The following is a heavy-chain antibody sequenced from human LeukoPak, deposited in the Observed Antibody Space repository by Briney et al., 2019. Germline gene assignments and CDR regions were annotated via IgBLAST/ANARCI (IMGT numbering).Heavy chain of an antibody. J-gene: IGHJ4*02. CDR2: IIPIFGTA. CDR1: GGTFSSYA. V-gene: IGHV1-69*13. D-gene: IGHD3-10*01. Sequence: GASVKVSCKASGGTFSSYAISWVRQAPGQGLEWMGGIIPIFGTANYAQKFQGRVTITADESTSTAYMELSSLRSEDTAVYYCAADSQVRGAIGYWGQGTLVTVSS. CDR3: AADSQVRGAIGY.